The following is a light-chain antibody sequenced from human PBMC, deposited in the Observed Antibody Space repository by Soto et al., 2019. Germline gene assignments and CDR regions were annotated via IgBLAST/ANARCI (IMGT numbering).Light chain of an antibody. J-gene: IGKJ4*01. V-gene: IGKV1-9*01. CDR1: QAVPNN. CDR3: QQVKTYPRT. Sequence: DIHLTQSPSLRSASAGDRVTITCRPSQAVPNNMAWYQQKPGKPPKXMIYEESTLHSGVPSRFSGRKSGTQFTLTIDSLQPEDVATYYCQQVKTYPRTLGGGTKVDIK. CDR2: EES.